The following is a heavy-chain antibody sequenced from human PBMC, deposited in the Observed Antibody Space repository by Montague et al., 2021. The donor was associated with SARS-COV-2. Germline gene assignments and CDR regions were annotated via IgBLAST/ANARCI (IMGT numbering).Heavy chain of an antibody. D-gene: IGHD4-23*01. Sequence: SETLSLTCTVSGGSITGYYWSWLRRSPGKVLEWIAYIYDGGAVNYNPSLGSRVTISTDTSKNQLSLKVNSVTAADTAVYYCVRDHPYGGPRGAYDIWGQGKVVTVSS. CDR3: VRDHPYGGPRGAYDI. CDR2: IYDGGAV. V-gene: IGHV4-59*01. J-gene: IGHJ3*02. CDR1: GGSITGYY.